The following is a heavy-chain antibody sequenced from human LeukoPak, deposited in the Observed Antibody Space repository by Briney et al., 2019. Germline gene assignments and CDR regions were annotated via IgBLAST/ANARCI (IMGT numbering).Heavy chain of an antibody. CDR3: ARAPMIVVVFPPRLDF. Sequence: ASVKVSCKTSGYTFTGYYMHWVRQAPGQGLEWMGWINPNTGGTNYAQNFQGRVTMTSDTSISTAYMEPNSLRSDDTAMYYCARAPMIVVVFPPRLDFWGQGTLVTVSS. V-gene: IGHV1-2*02. D-gene: IGHD3-22*01. CDR2: INPNTGGT. J-gene: IGHJ4*02. CDR1: GYTFTGYY.